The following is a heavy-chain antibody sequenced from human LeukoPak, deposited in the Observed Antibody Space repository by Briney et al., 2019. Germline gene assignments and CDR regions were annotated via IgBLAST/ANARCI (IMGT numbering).Heavy chain of an antibody. CDR3: ARMYYDYVWGSYRYTEFDY. D-gene: IGHD3-16*02. J-gene: IGHJ4*02. CDR2: ISAYNGNT. CDR1: GYTFTSYG. V-gene: IGHV1-18*01. Sequence: ASVKVSCKASGYTFTSYGISWVRQAPGQGLEWMGWISAYNGNTNYAQKLQGRVTMTTDTSTSTAYMELRSLRSDDTAVYYCARMYYDYVWGSYRYTEFDYWGQGTLVTVSS.